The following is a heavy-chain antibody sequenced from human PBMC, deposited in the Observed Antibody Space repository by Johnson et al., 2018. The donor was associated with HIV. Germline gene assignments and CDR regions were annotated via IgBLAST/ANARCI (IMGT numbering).Heavy chain of an antibody. CDR3: ARDQTNSGSYSTYAFDI. D-gene: IGHD1-26*01. CDR2: ISYDGGNK. Sequence: QVQLVESGGGVVQPGRSLRLSCAASGFTFSSYAMHWVRQAPGKGLEWVAVISYDGGNKYYADSVKGRFTISRDNSKNTLYLQMNSLRAEDTAVYYCARDQTNSGSYSTYAFDIWGQGTMVTVSS. J-gene: IGHJ3*02. CDR1: GFTFSSYA. V-gene: IGHV3-30*04.